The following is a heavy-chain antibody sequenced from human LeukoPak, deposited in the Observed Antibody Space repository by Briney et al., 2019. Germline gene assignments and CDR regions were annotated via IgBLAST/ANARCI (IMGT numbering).Heavy chain of an antibody. Sequence: GRSLRLSCAASGFTFSSYAMHWVRQAPGKGLEWVAVISYDGSNKYYADSVKGRFTISRDNSKNTLYLQMNSLRAEDTAVYYCAKPPSLNYASGQGTLVTVSS. CDR1: GFTFSSYA. J-gene: IGHJ5*02. D-gene: IGHD1-7*01. CDR2: ISYDGSNK. CDR3: AKPPSLNYA. V-gene: IGHV3-30-3*02.